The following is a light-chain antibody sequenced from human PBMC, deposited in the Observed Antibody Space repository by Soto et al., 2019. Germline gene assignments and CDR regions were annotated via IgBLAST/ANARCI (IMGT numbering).Light chain of an antibody. CDR3: QSYASSLSGWV. CDR2: GNS. Sequence: QSVLTQPPSVSGAPGQRVTISCTGSSSNIGAGYDVHWYQQLPGTAPKLLIYGNSNRPSGVPDRFSGSKSGTSASLAITGLQAEEAAYYYCQSYASSLSGWVFGGGTKVTVL. V-gene: IGLV1-40*01. CDR1: SSNIGAGYD. J-gene: IGLJ3*02.